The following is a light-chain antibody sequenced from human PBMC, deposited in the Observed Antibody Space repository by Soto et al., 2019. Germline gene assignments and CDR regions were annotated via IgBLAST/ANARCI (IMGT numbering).Light chain of an antibody. CDR2: DVS. J-gene: IGLJ1*01. Sequence: QSALTQPASVSGSPGQSITIFCTGTSSDVGGYNYVSWYQHHPGKAPKLIIYDVSNRPSGVSIRFSGSKSDNTASLTISGLQPEDEADYHCSSYTTSNTRQIVFGTGTKVT. CDR3: SSYTTSNTRQIV. CDR1: SSDVGGYNY. V-gene: IGLV2-14*03.